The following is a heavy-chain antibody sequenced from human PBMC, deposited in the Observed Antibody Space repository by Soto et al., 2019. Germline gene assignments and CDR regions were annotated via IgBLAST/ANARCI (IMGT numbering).Heavy chain of an antibody. CDR3: ARDLAAQIVDY. D-gene: IGHD3-22*01. Sequence: SSAKFSCKASGGTCSSYAISWVRQAHGQGLEWMGGIIPIFGNTKYAQKLQGRVTMTTDTSTSTAYMELRSLRSYDTAVYYCARDLAAQIVDYWGQGTLVTASS. V-gene: IGHV1-69*05. J-gene: IGHJ4*02. CDR2: IIPIFGNT. CDR1: GGTCSSYA.